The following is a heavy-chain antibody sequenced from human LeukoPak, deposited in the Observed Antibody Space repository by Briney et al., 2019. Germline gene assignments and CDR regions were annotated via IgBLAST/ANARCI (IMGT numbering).Heavy chain of an antibody. CDR3: ARHGVLAYYYYYMDV. CDR2: INHSGST. Sequence: SETLSLICAVYGGSFSGYYWSWIRQPPGKGLEWIGEINHSGSTNYNPSLKSRVTISVDTSKNQFSLKLSSVTAADTAVYYCARHGVLAYYYYYMDVWGKGTTVTISS. V-gene: IGHV4-34*01. CDR1: GGSFSGYY. J-gene: IGHJ6*03. D-gene: IGHD3-3*02.